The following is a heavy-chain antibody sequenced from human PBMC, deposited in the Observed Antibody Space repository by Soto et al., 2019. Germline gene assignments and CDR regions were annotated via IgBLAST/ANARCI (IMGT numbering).Heavy chain of an antibody. J-gene: IGHJ5*02. D-gene: IGHD5-12*01. CDR1: GGSISSGGYY. V-gene: IGHV4-31*03. CDR2: IYYSGST. CDR3: ARDAYSGYDLNWFDP. Sequence: SETLSLTCTVSGGSISSGGYYWSWIRQHPGKGLEWIGYIYYSGSTYYNPSLKSRVTISVDTSKNQFSLKLSSVTAADTAVYYCARDAYSGYDLNWFDPWGQGTLVTVSS.